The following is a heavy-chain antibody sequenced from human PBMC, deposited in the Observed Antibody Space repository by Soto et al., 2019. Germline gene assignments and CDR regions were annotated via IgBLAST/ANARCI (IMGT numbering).Heavy chain of an antibody. Sequence: GGSLRLSCAASGFTFSDYYMSWIRQAPGKGLEWVSYISSSGSTIYYADSVKGRFTISRDNAKNSLYLQMNSLRAEDTAVYYCARDKAYYDILTGYSNPYYFDYWGQGTLVTVSS. CDR1: GFTFSDYY. J-gene: IGHJ4*02. D-gene: IGHD3-9*01. CDR3: ARDKAYYDILTGYSNPYYFDY. CDR2: ISSSGSTI. V-gene: IGHV3-11*01.